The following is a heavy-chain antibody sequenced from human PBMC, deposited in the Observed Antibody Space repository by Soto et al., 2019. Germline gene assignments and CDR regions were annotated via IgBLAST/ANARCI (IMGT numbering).Heavy chain of an antibody. Sequence: QVQLVESGGGVVQPGRSLRLSCAASGFTFSSYGIHWVRQAPGKGLEWVAFISYHGSNKYYADSVKGRFTISRDNSKNTLYLQMNSLRAEDTAVYYCAKGKDYFDYWGQGTLVTVSS. J-gene: IGHJ4*02. CDR1: GFTFSSYG. CDR3: AKGKDYFDY. V-gene: IGHV3-30*18. CDR2: ISYHGSNK.